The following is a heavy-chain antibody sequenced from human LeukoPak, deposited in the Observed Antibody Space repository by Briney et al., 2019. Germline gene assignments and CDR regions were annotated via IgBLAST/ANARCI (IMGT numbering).Heavy chain of an antibody. V-gene: IGHV1-18*01. D-gene: IGHD1-26*01. CDR1: GYTFTNYG. Sequence: ASVKVSCKASGYTFTNYGITWVRQAPGQGLEWMGWISTYNDNTNYAQKFQGRVTMSTDTSTSTAYMELRGLTSDDTAVYYCARSNSGSYYHFDYWGQGTLVTVSS. J-gene: IGHJ4*02. CDR2: ISTYNDNT. CDR3: ARSNSGSYYHFDY.